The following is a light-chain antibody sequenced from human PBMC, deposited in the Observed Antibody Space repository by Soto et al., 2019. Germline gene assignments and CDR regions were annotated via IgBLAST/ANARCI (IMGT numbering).Light chain of an antibody. V-gene: IGKV4-1*01. CDR3: QQSFGNFTWT. CDR1: QNVLYNSNNERY. J-gene: IGKJ1*01. CDR2: WTS. Sequence: DIVLTQSPDSLAVSLGARATINCRSSQNVLYNSNNERYLSWYQQKPGQSPKLLIYWTSTRESGVPERFIGSGSGADFTLTISSLRAEDVAVYYCQQSFGNFTWTFGQGTKVEIK.